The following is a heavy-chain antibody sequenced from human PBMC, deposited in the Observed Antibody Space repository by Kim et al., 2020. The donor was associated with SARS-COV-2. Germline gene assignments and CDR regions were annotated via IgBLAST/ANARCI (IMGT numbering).Heavy chain of an antibody. J-gene: IGHJ4*02. D-gene: IGHD2-21*01. V-gene: IGHV4-59*01. Sequence: PNYNPSLKSRVTISVDTSKNQFSLKLSSVTAADTAVYYCAREGVIAFDYWGQGTLVTISS. CDR3: AREGVIAFDY. CDR2: P.